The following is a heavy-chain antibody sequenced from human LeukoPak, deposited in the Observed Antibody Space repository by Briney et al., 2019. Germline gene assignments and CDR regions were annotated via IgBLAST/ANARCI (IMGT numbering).Heavy chain of an antibody. V-gene: IGHV3-33*01. J-gene: IGHJ6*02. CDR1: GXTFSSYG. D-gene: IGHD2-15*01. Sequence: PGGSLRLSCAASGXTFSSYGMHWVRQAPGKGLEWVAVIWYDGSNKYYADSVKGRFTISRDNSKNTLYLQMNSLRAEDTAVYYCAREDIVVVVAATAYYYGMDVWGQGTTVTVSS. CDR2: IWYDGSNK. CDR3: AREDIVVVVAATAYYYGMDV.